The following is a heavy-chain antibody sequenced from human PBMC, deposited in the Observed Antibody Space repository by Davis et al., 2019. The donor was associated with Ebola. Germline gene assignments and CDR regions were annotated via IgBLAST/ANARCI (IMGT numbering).Heavy chain of an antibody. J-gene: IGHJ6*02. V-gene: IGHV3-7*03. CDR1: GFTFSSYW. Sequence: GESLKISCAASGFTFSSYWMSWVRQAPGKGLEWVANIKQDGSNKYYADSVKGRFTISRDNSKNTLYLQMNSLRSDDTAVYYCARAPRRTEDLVHAMDVWGQGTTVTVSS. D-gene: IGHD3/OR15-3a*01. CDR2: IKQDGSNK. CDR3: ARAPRRTEDLVHAMDV.